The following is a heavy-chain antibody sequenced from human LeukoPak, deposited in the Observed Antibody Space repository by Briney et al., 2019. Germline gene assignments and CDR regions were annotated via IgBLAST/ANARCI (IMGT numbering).Heavy chain of an antibody. CDR1: GYTLIELS. CDR3: ATGRRGAVAGIVPYYFDY. Sequence: ASVKVSCKVSGYTLIELSMHWVRQAPGKGLEWMGGFDPEDGETIYAQKFQGRVTMTEDTSTDTAYMELSSLRSEDTAVYYCATGRRGAVAGIVPYYFDYWGQGTLVTVSS. D-gene: IGHD6-19*01. J-gene: IGHJ4*02. CDR2: FDPEDGET. V-gene: IGHV1-24*01.